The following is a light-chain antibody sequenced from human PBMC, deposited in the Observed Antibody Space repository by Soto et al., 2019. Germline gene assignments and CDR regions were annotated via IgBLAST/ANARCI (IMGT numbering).Light chain of an antibody. CDR2: DTS. J-gene: IGKJ4*01. CDR1: QGIGST. CDR3: QHYANWPLT. V-gene: IGKV3-15*01. Sequence: EIVMTQAPSTLSVSPWEGSTVSCRASQGIGSTLAWYQQKPGQTPRLLIYDTSIRATGVPARFRGSASGTEFTLTITSLQSEDFAVYYCQHYANWPLTFGGGTKV.